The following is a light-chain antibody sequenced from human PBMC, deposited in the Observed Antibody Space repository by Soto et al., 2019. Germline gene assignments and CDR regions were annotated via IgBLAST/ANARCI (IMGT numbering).Light chain of an antibody. V-gene: IGKV3-20*01. J-gene: IGKJ1*01. CDR3: QQYSSLWT. CDR2: GAS. CDR1: QSVSNNY. Sequence: VGWPQYPGTLSLAPGERATLSCRTSQSVSNNYLAWYQQKPGQAPRLLIYGASSRATGIPDRFSGSGSGTDFTLSISRLEPEDFAVYYCQQYSSLWTFGQGTKVDI.